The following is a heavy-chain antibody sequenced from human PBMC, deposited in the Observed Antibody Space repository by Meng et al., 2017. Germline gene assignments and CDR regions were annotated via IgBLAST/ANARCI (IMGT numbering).Heavy chain of an antibody. CDR2: IIPIFGTA. V-gene: IGHV1-69*01. J-gene: IGHJ5*02. Sequence: QVQLGEVRAGGKKPGSWVKVSCKASGGTFSSYAISWVRQAPGQGLEWMGGIIPIFGTANYAQKFQGRVTITADESTSTAYMELSSLRSEDTAVYYCARESWFDPWGQGTLVTVSS. CDR3: ARESWFDP. CDR1: GGTFSSYA.